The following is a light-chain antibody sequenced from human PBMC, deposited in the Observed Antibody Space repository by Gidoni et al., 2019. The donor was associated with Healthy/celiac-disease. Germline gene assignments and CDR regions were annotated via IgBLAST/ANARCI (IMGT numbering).Light chain of an antibody. V-gene: IGKV3-11*01. CDR2: DAS. J-gene: IGKJ2*01. CDR3: QQRSNWPPYT. Sequence: EIVLTQSPATLSLSPGERPTLSCRASQSVSSYLAWYQPKPGQAPRLLIYDASNRATGIPARFSGSGSGTDFTLTISSLEPEDFAVYYCQQRSNWPPYTFGQGTKLEIK. CDR1: QSVSSY.